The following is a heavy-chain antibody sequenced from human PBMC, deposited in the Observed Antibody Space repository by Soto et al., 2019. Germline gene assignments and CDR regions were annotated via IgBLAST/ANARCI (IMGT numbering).Heavy chain of an antibody. V-gene: IGHV3-33*01. D-gene: IGHD5-12*01. Sequence: GGSLRLSCAASGFTFSSYGMHWVRQAPGKGLEWVAVIWYDGSNKYYADSVKGRFTISRDNSKNTLYLQMNSLRAEDTAVYYCARDIVATIGPVQTYYYYGMDVWGQGTTVTVSS. CDR1: GFTFSSYG. J-gene: IGHJ6*02. CDR3: ARDIVATIGPVQTYYYYGMDV. CDR2: IWYDGSNK.